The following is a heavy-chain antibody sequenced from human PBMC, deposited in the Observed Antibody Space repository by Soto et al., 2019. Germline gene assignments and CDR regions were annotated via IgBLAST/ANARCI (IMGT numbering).Heavy chain of an antibody. CDR2: ISYDGSNK. CDR3: AAIAANQAGIDY. CDR1: GFTFSSYA. J-gene: IGHJ4*02. V-gene: IGHV3-30-3*01. D-gene: IGHD6-13*01. Sequence: QVQLVESGGGVVQPGRSLRLSCAASGFTFSSYAMHWVRQAPGKGLEWVAVISYDGSNKYYADSVKGRFTISRDNSKNTLYLQMNSLRAEDTAVYYCAAIAANQAGIDYWGQGTLVTVSS.